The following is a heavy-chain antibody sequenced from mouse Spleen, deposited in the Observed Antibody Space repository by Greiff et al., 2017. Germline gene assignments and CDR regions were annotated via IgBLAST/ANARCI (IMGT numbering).Heavy chain of an antibody. V-gene: IGHV1-69*01. J-gene: IGHJ2*01. D-gene: IGHD2-14*01. CDR2: IDPSDSYT. Sequence: QVQLKQPGAELVMPGASVKLSCKASGYTFTSYWMHWVKQRPGQGLEWIGEIDPSDSYTNYNQKFKGKATLTVDKSSSTAYMQLSSLTSEDSAVYYCAREDYRYAAWGQGTTLTVSS. CDR1: GYTFTSYW. CDR3: AREDYRYAA.